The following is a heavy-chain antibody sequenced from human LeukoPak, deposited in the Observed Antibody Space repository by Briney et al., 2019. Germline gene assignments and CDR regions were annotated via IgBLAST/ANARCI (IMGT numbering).Heavy chain of an antibody. CDR1: GGSLSSYY. V-gene: IGHV4-59*08. D-gene: IGHD6-13*01. CDR2: VYYSGST. J-gene: IGHJ4*02. CDR3: AKSYSSTWYGDFDY. Sequence: PSETLSLTCTVSGGSLSSYYWSWIRQPPGKGLGWIGYVYYSGSTNYNPSLKSRVTISVDTSKDQFSLSLTSVTAADTAVYYCAKSYSSTWYGDFDYWGQGTLVTVSS.